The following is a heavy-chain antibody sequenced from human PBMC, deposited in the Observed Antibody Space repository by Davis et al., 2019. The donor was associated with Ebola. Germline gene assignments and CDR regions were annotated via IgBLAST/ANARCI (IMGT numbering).Heavy chain of an antibody. Sequence: PGGSLRLSCAASGFTFTNYAMSWVRQAPGKGLEWVSVIYSGGGTYYADSVKGRFTISRDNSKNTVYLQMNSLGVEDTAVYFCTRAVWSGYSRGAFDIWGQGTMVTVSS. CDR1: GFTFTNYA. CDR3: TRAVWSGYSRGAFDI. CDR2: IYSGGGT. V-gene: IGHV3-53*01. D-gene: IGHD3-3*01. J-gene: IGHJ3*02.